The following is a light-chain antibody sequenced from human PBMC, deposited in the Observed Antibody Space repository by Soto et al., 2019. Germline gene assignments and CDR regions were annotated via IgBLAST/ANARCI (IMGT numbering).Light chain of an antibody. CDR3: QQRYTTPVP. Sequence: DIQMTQSPSSLSASVTDKVTITCRASQSISTYLNWYQQKPGQDPQLLIYSASNLQSGVPSRFSGSGSGTEFNLTISSRHPEDFAADYCQQRYTTPVPFGQGPRLDI. CDR1: QSISTY. J-gene: IGKJ5*01. CDR2: SAS. V-gene: IGKV1-39*01.